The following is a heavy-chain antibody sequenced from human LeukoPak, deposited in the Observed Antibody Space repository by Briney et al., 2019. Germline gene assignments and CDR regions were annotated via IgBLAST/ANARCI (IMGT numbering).Heavy chain of an antibody. CDR1: GYTFTSYA. J-gene: IGHJ2*01. CDR3: ALGYDSSGYESLAEYFDL. Sequence: ASVKVSCTASGYTFTSYAMNWVRQAPGQGLEWMGWINTNTGNPTYAQGFTGRFVFSLDTSVSTAYLQISSLKAEDTAVYYCALGYDSSGYESLAEYFDLWGRGTLVAVSS. V-gene: IGHV7-4-1*02. D-gene: IGHD3-22*01. CDR2: INTNTGNP.